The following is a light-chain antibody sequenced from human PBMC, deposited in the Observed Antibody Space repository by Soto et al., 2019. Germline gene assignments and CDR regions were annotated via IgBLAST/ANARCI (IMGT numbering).Light chain of an antibody. V-gene: IGKV3-20*01. Sequence: EIVLTQSPGTLSLSPGERATLCCRASRSVNNNYLAWYQQKRGQAPRLLVYGASTRATGIPDRFSGSVSGTDFTLTISRLEPEDFAVYYCQQYGRSLTFGGGTKVEIK. CDR1: RSVNNNY. CDR2: GAS. J-gene: IGKJ4*01. CDR3: QQYGRSLT.